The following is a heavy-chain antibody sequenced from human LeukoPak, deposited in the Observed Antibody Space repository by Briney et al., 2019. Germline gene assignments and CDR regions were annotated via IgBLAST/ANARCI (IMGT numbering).Heavy chain of an antibody. CDR3: ARGRYFDL. Sequence: GGSLRLSCSASGFTFTTYGMNWARQAPGKGLEWVSSITTGIGYTYYAASVKGRFTISRDNAKNSLYLEMNGLRVEDTAVYYCARGRYFDLWGRGTLVTVTS. V-gene: IGHV3-21*01. J-gene: IGHJ2*01. CDR1: GFTFTTYG. CDR2: ITTGIGYT.